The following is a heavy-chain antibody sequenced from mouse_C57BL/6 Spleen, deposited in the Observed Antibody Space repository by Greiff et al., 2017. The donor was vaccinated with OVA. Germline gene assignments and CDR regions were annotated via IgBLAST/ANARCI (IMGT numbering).Heavy chain of an antibody. CDR1: GYTFTDYN. V-gene: IGHV1-18*01. D-gene: IGHD2-5*01. CDR3: ARARSNCDAMDY. Sequence: EVQLQQSGPELVKPGASVKIPCKASGYTFTDYNMDWVKQSHGKSLEWIGDINPNNGGTIYNQKFKGKATLTVDKSSSTAYMELRSLTSEDTAVYYCARARSNCDAMDYWGQGTSVTVSS. CDR2: INPNNGGT. J-gene: IGHJ4*01.